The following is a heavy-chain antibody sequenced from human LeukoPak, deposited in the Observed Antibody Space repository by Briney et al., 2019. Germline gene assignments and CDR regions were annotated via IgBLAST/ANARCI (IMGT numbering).Heavy chain of an antibody. CDR1: GGSFSGNY. D-gene: IGHD3-9*01. J-gene: IGHJ4*02. CDR2: INHSGST. CDR3: ARGIRYFDWLLLGYYFDY. V-gene: IGHV4-34*01. Sequence: SETLSLTCAVYGGSFSGNYWSWIRQPPGKGLEWIGEINHSGSTNYNPSLKSRVTISVDTSKNQFSLKLSSVTAADTAVYYCARGIRYFDWLLLGYYFDYWGQGTLVTVSS.